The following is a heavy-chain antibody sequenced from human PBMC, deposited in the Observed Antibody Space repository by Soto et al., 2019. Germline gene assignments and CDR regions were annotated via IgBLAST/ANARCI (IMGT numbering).Heavy chain of an antibody. J-gene: IGHJ4*02. CDR1: GFTFSDHY. CDR2: TRNKANSYTT. D-gene: IGHD5-12*01. CDR3: ARTLVATRKWYFDY. V-gene: IGHV3-72*01. Sequence: PGGSLRLSGAASGFTFSDHYMDWVRQAPGKGLEWVGRTRNKANSYTTEYAASVKGRFTISRDDSKNSLYLQMNSLKTEDTAVYYCARTLVATRKWYFDYWGQGTLVTVSS.